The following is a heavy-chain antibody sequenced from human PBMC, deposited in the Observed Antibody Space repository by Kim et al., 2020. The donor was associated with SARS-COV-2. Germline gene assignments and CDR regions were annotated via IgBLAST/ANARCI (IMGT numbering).Heavy chain of an antibody. D-gene: IGHD6-13*01. CDR3: ARAPRSAAGHNWFDP. Sequence: GGSLRLSCAASGFTFSSYAMHWVRQAPGKGLEWVAVISYDGSNKYYADSVKGRFTISRDNSKNTLYLQMNSLRAEDTAVYYCARAPRSAAGHNWFDPWGQGTLVTVSS. CDR2: ISYDGSNK. J-gene: IGHJ5*02. CDR1: GFTFSSYA. V-gene: IGHV3-30-3*01.